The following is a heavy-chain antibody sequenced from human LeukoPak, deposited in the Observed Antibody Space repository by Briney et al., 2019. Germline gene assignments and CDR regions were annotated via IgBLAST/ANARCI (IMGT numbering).Heavy chain of an antibody. J-gene: IGHJ4*02. CDR1: GGTFSSYA. Sequence: SVKVSRKASGGTFSSYAISWVRQAPGQGLEWMGGIIPIFGTVNYAQKFQGRVTITADESTSTAYMELSSLRSQDTAVYYCARIFGSSSSFDYWGQGTLVTVSS. V-gene: IGHV1-69*13. CDR3: ARIFGSSSSFDY. CDR2: IIPIFGTV. D-gene: IGHD6-6*01.